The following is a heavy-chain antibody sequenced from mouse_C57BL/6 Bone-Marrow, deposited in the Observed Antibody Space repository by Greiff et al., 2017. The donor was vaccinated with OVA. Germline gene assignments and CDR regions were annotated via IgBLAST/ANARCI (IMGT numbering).Heavy chain of an antibody. CDR3: AREGYYGSSPAWFAY. Sequence: QVQLQQPGAELVKPGASVKMSCKASGYTFTSYWITWVKQRPGQGLEWIGDIYPGSGSTNYNEKFKSKATLTVDTSSSTVYMQLSSLTSEDSAVYYCAREGYYGSSPAWFAYWGQGTLVTVSA. CDR2: IYPGSGST. D-gene: IGHD1-1*01. J-gene: IGHJ3*01. V-gene: IGHV1-55*01. CDR1: GYTFTSYW.